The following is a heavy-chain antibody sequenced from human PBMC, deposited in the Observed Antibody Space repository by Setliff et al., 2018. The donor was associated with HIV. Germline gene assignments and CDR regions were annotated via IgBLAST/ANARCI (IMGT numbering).Heavy chain of an antibody. CDR1: GGSISSGSYY. CDR2: IYTSGST. J-gene: IGHJ6*02. Sequence: SETLSLTCTVSGGSISSGSYYWNWVRQPAGKGLEWIGRIYTSGSTNYNPSLKSRVTISVDTSKNQFSLKMSSVTAADTAVYYWARGDYYYYGMDVWGQGTTVTVSS. V-gene: IGHV4-61*02. CDR3: ARGDYYYYGMDV.